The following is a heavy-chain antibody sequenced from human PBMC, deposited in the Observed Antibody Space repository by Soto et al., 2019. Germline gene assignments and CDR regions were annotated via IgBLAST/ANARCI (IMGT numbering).Heavy chain of an antibody. V-gene: IGHV3-74*01. CDR3: ARGPFPGSGSSLGYYYYGMDV. Sequence: EVQLVESGGGLVQPGGSLRLSCAASGFTFSSFWMYWVRQAPGKGLVWVSRINSDGSSPIYADSVKGRFTISRDNAKNTLYLQMNCLRAEDTAVYYCARGPFPGSGSSLGYYYYGMDVWGQGTTVTVSS. D-gene: IGHD3-10*01. CDR2: INSDGSSP. CDR1: GFTFSSFW. J-gene: IGHJ6*02.